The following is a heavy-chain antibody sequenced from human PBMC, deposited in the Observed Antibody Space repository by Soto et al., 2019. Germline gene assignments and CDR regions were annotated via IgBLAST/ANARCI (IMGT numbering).Heavy chain of an antibody. CDR2: ISGSGGST. V-gene: IGHV3-23*01. CDR3: AKPRGYSYGNGQNYYYYGMDV. J-gene: IGHJ6*02. CDR1: GFTFSSYA. Sequence: GGSLGLSCAASGFTFSSYAMSWVRQAPGKGLEWVSAISGSGGSTYYADSVKGRFTISRDNSKNTLYLQMNSLRAEDTAVYYCAKPRGYSYGNGQNYYYYGMDVWGQGTTVTVSS. D-gene: IGHD5-18*01.